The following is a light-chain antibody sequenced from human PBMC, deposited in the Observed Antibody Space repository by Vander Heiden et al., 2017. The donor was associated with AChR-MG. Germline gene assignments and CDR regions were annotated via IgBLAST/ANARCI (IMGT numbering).Light chain of an antibody. J-gene: IGKJ3*01. Sequence: EIVLTQSPATLSLSLGERATLSCRASQSVSSYLAWYQRKPGQAPRLLIYDASNRATGIPARFSGSGSGTDFTLTISSLEPEDFAVYYCQQRSNWPLSFTFGPGTKVDIK. CDR3: QQRSNWPLSFT. CDR1: QSVSSY. V-gene: IGKV3-11*01. CDR2: DAS.